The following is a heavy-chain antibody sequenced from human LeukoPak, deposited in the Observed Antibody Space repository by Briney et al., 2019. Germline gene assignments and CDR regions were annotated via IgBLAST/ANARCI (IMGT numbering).Heavy chain of an antibody. D-gene: IGHD3-22*01. Sequence: PGGSLRLSCAASGFTFSSYEMNWVRQAPGKGLEWVSYISSSGSTIYYADSVKGRFTISRDSARNSLYLQMNSLRAEDTAVYYCARDNYDSSGPYCFDYWGQGTLVTVSS. CDR1: GFTFSSYE. V-gene: IGHV3-48*03. CDR3: ARDNYDSSGPYCFDY. CDR2: ISSSGSTI. J-gene: IGHJ4*02.